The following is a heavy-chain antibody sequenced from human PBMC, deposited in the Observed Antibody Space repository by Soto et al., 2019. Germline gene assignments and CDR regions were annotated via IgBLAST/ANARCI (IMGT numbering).Heavy chain of an antibody. CDR3: ARNTHLFCDVLTGYYRPSDFDY. CDR1: GYTFTNYY. D-gene: IGHD3-9*01. J-gene: IGHJ4*02. V-gene: IGHV1-46*03. Sequence: GASVKVSCKTSGYTFTNYYIHWVRQAPGQELEREGIIKPGGSRTYTHKFQDRVTMTTDTSTTTVYMELSSLRSEDTAMYFCARNTHLFCDVLTGYYRPSDFDYWGQGTLVTVSS. CDR2: IKPGGSRT.